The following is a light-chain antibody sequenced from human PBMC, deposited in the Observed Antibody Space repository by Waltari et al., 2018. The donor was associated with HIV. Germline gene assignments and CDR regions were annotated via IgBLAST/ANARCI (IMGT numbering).Light chain of an antibody. CDR1: QDISTS. V-gene: IGKV1-9*01. J-gene: IGKJ4*01. CDR3: QQLKTYVAA. Sequence: DIRLTQSPSSLSASVGDRVTLTCRASQDISTSLAWYQKKPGKAPKLLIYSASTLQTGVPSRFAGGDSGTSFTLTISPLQSEDFAVYYCQQLKTYVAAFGGGTKVEI. CDR2: SAS.